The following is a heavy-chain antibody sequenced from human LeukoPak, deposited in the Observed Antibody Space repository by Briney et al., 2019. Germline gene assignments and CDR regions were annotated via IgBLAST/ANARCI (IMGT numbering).Heavy chain of an antibody. D-gene: IGHD1-20*01. CDR1: GDSISSSTYSTTYY. CDR2: ITYSGTT. Sequence: TSETLSLTCTVSGDSISSSTYSTTYYWGWIRQPPGKGLEWIGSITYSGTTHYNASLKSRVTISVDTSKNQFSLRLSSVTAADTAVYFCARHGGRYNWSPSDWGQGTLVTVSS. J-gene: IGHJ4*02. V-gene: IGHV4-39*01. CDR3: ARHGGRYNWSPSD.